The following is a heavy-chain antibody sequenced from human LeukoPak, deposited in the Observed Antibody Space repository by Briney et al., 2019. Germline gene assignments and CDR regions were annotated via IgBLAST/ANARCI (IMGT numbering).Heavy chain of an antibody. CDR2: IKQDGSDK. D-gene: IGHD2-2*01. Sequence: GGSLRLSCAASGFTFSSYWMSWVRQAPGMGLEWVANIKQDGSDKYYVDSVKGRFTISRDNAKNSLYLQMNSLRAEDTAVYYCARDIVVLPTAMEGHDAFDIWGQGTMVTVSS. CDR1: GFTFSSYW. V-gene: IGHV3-7*01. J-gene: IGHJ3*02. CDR3: ARDIVVLPTAMEGHDAFDI.